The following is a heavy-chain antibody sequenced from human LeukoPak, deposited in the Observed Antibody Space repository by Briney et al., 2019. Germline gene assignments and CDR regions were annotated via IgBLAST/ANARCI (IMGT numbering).Heavy chain of an antibody. CDR3: TRTAVPAAPVDY. J-gene: IGHJ4*02. CDR1: GFTFGDYA. V-gene: IGHV3-49*04. Sequence: GGSLRLPCTTSGFTFGDYAMSWVRQAPGKGLEWVGFIRSKAYGGTTEYAASVKGRFTISRDDAKSIAYLQMNSLKTEDTAVYYCTRTAVPAAPVDYWGQGTLVTVSS. D-gene: IGHD2-2*01. CDR2: IRSKAYGGTT.